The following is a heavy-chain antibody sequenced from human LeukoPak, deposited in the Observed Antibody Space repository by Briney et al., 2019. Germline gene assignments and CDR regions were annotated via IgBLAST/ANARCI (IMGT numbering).Heavy chain of an antibody. CDR2: IYHSGST. D-gene: IGHD6-13*01. V-gene: IGHV4-4*02. J-gene: IGHJ4*02. CDR1: GGSISSSNW. Sequence: PSETLSLTCAVSGGSISSSNWWSWVRQPPGKGLEWIGEIYHSGSTNYNPSLKSRVTISVDKSKNQFSLKLSSVTAADTAVYYCARGRVLAAAGYFDYWGQGTLVTVSS. CDR3: ARGRVLAAAGYFDY.